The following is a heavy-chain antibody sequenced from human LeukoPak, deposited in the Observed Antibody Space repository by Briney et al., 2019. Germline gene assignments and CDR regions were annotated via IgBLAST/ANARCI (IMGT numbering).Heavy chain of an antibody. D-gene: IGHD4-23*01. CDR2: IYYSGST. Sequence: PSETLSLTCTVSGGSISSSYWSWIRQPPGKGLEWIGYIYYSGSTKYNPSLKSRVTISLDTSKNQFSLKLTSVTAADTAVYYCARDDYGGTSDSFDPWGQGTLVTVSS. V-gene: IGHV4-59*01. J-gene: IGHJ5*02. CDR3: ARDDYGGTSDSFDP. CDR1: GGSISSSY.